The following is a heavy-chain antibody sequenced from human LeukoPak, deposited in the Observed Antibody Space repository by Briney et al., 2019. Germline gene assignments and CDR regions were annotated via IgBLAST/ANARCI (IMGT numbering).Heavy chain of an antibody. J-gene: IGHJ6*03. D-gene: IGHD4-17*01. V-gene: IGHV1-2*02. CDR2: INPNSGGT. CDR3: ARGLIGDYGGVYYYYMDV. Sequence: GASVKVSCKASGYTFTGYYMHWVRQAPGQGLEWMGWINPNSGGTNYAQKFQGRVTMTRDTSISTAYMELSRLRSDDTAVYYCARGLIGDYGGVYYYYMDVWGKGTTVTVSS. CDR1: GYTFTGYY.